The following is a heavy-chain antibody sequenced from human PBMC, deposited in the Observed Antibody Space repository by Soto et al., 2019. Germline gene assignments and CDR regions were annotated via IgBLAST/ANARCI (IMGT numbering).Heavy chain of an antibody. D-gene: IGHD6-13*01. V-gene: IGHV1-69*13. Sequence: SVKVSCKTSGGTFSRHAINWVRQAPGQGLEWMGGIIPLFGTTNYAQKFKGRVTISADESSSTAYMELSSLTSEDAAVYYCAGAAIHGSRWYFWFDPWGQGTLVTVSS. CDR1: GGTFSRHA. J-gene: IGHJ5*02. CDR3: AGAAIHGSRWYFWFDP. CDR2: IIPLFGTT.